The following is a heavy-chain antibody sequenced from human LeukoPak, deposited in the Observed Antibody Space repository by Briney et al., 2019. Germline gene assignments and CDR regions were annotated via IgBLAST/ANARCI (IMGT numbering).Heavy chain of an antibody. V-gene: IGHV3-30*02. Sequence: GGSLRLSCAASGFTSSNYALHWVRQAPGKGLEWGAFIRYDGTNTYYADSVKGRFTISRDNSKSTLYLQMNSLRAEDTAVYYCAKEPKYQLLSYYFDYWGQGTLVTVSS. CDR3: AKEPKYQLLSYYFDY. J-gene: IGHJ4*02. CDR1: GFTSSNYA. CDR2: IRYDGTNT. D-gene: IGHD2-2*01.